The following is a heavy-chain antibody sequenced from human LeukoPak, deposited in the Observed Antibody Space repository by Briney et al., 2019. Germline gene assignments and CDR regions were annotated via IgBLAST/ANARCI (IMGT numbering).Heavy chain of an antibody. CDR3: AREGDVAGLDY. J-gene: IGHJ4*02. CDR1: GFTVSSNY. D-gene: IGHD6-19*01. V-gene: IGHV3-66*01. CDR2: IYSGGIT. Sequence: GGSLRLSCAASGFTVSSNYMSWVRQAPGKGLEWVSVIYSGGITYYADSVKGRFTISRDNSKNTLYLQMNSLRAEDTAVYYCAREGDVAGLDYWGQGTLVTVSS.